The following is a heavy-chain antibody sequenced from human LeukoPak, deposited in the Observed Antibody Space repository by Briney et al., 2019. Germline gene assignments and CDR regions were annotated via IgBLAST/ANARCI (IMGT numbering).Heavy chain of an antibody. CDR2: ISSSSTYI. V-gene: IGHV3-21*01. Sequence: PGGSLRLSCAASGFTFSNYNMNWVRQAPGKGLEWVSSISSSSTYIYYADSVKGRFTISRDNAKNSLYLQMNSLRAEDTAVYYCARGDWDYSGSGSHPENWFDPWGQGTLVTVSS. D-gene: IGHD3-10*01. CDR3: ARGDWDYSGSGSHPENWFDP. J-gene: IGHJ5*02. CDR1: GFTFSNYN.